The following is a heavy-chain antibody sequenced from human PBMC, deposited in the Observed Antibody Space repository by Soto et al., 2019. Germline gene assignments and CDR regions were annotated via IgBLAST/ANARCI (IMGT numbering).Heavy chain of an antibody. D-gene: IGHD4-4*01. Sequence: EVQLLESGGGLVQPGGSLRLSCAASGFTFSSYAMSWVRQAPGKGLEWVSAISGSGGSTYYADSVKGRFTISRDNSKNTRYLQMNSLRAEDTAVYYCAKDRATAYYYYYGMDVWGQGTTVTVSS. CDR1: GFTFSSYA. CDR2: ISGSGGST. V-gene: IGHV3-23*01. CDR3: AKDRATAYYYYYGMDV. J-gene: IGHJ6*02.